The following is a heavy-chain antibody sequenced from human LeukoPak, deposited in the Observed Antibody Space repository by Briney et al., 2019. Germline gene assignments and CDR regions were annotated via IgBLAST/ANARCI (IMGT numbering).Heavy chain of an antibody. CDR1: GVTFTNYW. CDR3: ARGGYSYGYVDH. J-gene: IGHJ4*02. CDR2: IFPHDFDT. D-gene: IGHD5-18*01. Sequence: GESLKISCKSSGVTFTNYWIAWVRQMPGKGLEWLGIIFPHDFDTRYSPSFQGQVTISADTSITTAYLQWSGLRASDTALYYRARGGYSYGYVDHWGQGTLVTVSS. V-gene: IGHV5-51*01.